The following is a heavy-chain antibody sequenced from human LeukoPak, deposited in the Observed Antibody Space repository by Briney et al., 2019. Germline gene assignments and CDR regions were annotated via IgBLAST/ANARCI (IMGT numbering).Heavy chain of an antibody. CDR1: GFTFSNYA. V-gene: IGHV3-66*01. J-gene: IGHJ6*02. CDR2: IYSGDST. D-gene: IGHD1-7*01. CDR3: ARDKPGNYGYFYYAMDV. Sequence: GGSLRLSCAAAGFTFSNYAMNWVRQAPGAGLEWVSVIYSGDSTYYADSVKGRFTISRDNSKNTLYLQMNSLRAEDTAVYYCARDKPGNYGYFYYAMDVWGQGTTVTVSS.